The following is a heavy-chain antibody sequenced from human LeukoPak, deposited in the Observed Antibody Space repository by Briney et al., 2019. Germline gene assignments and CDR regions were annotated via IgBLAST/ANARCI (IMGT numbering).Heavy chain of an antibody. CDR2: IYYSGST. Sequence: SQTLSLTCTVSGVSLSSDKYYWTWIRQHPGKGLEWIGHIYYSGSTSFNPSLKSRVSMSMDTSKSQFSLKLTSVTAADTAVYYCATPYCGAISCLDVFDVWGQGTVVTVSS. CDR1: GVSLSSDKYY. CDR3: ATPYCGAISCLDVFDV. D-gene: IGHD2-21*01. J-gene: IGHJ3*01. V-gene: IGHV4-31*03.